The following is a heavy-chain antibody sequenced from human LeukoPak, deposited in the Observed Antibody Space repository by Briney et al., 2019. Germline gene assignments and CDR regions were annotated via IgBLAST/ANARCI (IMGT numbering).Heavy chain of an antibody. D-gene: IGHD3-9*01. J-gene: IGHJ5*02. V-gene: IGHV1-69*13. CDR1: GGTFSSYA. CDR3: ARPLRYTYWFDP. CDR2: IIPIFGTA. Sequence: ASVKVSCKASGGTFSSYAISWVRQAPGQGLEWMGGIIPIFGTANYAQKFQGRVTITADESTSTAYMEPSSLRSEDTAVYYCARPLRYTYWFDPWGQGTLVTVSS.